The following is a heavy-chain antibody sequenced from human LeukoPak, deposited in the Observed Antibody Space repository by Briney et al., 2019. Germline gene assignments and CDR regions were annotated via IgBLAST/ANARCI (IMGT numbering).Heavy chain of an antibody. CDR3: ARDSHRAFDI. J-gene: IGHJ3*02. CDR2: IDWNGGTT. CDR1: GFTFSIYS. Sequence: SGGSLRLSCAAYGFTFSIYSMNWVRQAPGKGLEWVSGIDWNGGTTGYADSVKGRFTISRDNAKNSLHLQMNSLRVEDTALYYCARDSHRAFDIWGQGTMVTVSS. V-gene: IGHV3-20*04.